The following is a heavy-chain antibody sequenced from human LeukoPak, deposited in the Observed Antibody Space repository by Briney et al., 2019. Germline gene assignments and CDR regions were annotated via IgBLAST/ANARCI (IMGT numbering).Heavy chain of an antibody. Sequence: GGSLRLSCAASGFTFSSYATSWVRQAPGKGLEWVSAIGGSGYNTYYADSVQGRFTISRDNSKNTLYLQMSSLRAEDTAVYYCAKASKREHDYGDYKNYWGQGTLVTVSS. CDR3: AKASKREHDYGDYKNY. CDR2: IGGSGYNT. CDR1: GFTFSSYA. V-gene: IGHV3-23*01. D-gene: IGHD4-17*01. J-gene: IGHJ4*02.